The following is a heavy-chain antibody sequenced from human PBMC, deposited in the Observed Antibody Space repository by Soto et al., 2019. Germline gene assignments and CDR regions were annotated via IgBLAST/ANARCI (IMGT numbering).Heavy chain of an antibody. CDR3: ASLDTARVETAGY. J-gene: IGHJ4*02. CDR2: IKQGGTET. V-gene: IGHV3-7*01. CDR1: GRSLCNIW. D-gene: IGHD5-18*01. Sequence: GGPLRLSGXGSGRSLCNIWTSWVRQAPGKGLEWVANIKQGGTETYYVDSVKGRFTISKDHAKNSLYLQMNSLRVEDTALYYCASLDTARVETAGYWGQGTLVTVSS.